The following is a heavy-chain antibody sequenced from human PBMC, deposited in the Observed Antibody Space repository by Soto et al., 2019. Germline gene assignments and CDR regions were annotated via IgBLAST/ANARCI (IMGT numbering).Heavy chain of an antibody. CDR1: GGTFSSYA. CDR2: IIPILGIA. D-gene: IGHD1-26*01. J-gene: IGHJ4*02. CDR3: AREEGREGATHWDY. V-gene: IGHV1-69*10. Sequence: ASVKVSCKASGGTFSSYAISWVRQAPGQGLEWMGGIIPILGIANYAQKFRGRVTITADKSTSTAYMELSSLRSEDTAVYYCAREEGREGATHWDYWGQGTLVTVSS.